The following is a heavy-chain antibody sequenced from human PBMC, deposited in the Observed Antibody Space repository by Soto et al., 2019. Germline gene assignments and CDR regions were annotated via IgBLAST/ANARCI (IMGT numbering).Heavy chain of an antibody. J-gene: IGHJ4*02. D-gene: IGHD3-10*01. CDR1: GGSISSGGYY. Sequence: SETLSLTCTVSGGSISSGGYYWSWILHHPGKGLEWIGHIYYSGSTYYNPSLKSRVTISVDTSKNQFSLKLSSVTAADTAVYYCARAPRKVYYYGSGSPTGYDYWGQGTLVTVSS. CDR3: ARAPRKVYYYGSGSPTGYDY. V-gene: IGHV4-31*03. CDR2: IYYSGST.